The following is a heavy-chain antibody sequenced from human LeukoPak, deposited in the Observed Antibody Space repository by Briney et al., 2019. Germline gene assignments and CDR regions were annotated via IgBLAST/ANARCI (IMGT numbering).Heavy chain of an antibody. CDR1: GYSFTNYW. Sequence: GESLKISCKGSGYSFTNYWIGWVRQMPGKGLEWMGIIYPSDSDTRYSPSFQGQVTISADKSISTAYLQWSSLKASDTAMYYCASRSDYGDYPFDYWGQGTLVTVSS. D-gene: IGHD4-17*01. CDR2: IYPSDSDT. V-gene: IGHV5-51*01. J-gene: IGHJ4*02. CDR3: ASRSDYGDYPFDY.